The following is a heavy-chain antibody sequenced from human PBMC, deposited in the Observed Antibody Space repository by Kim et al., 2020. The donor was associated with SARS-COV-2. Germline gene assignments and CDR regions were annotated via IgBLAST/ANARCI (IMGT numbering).Heavy chain of an antibody. CDR3: ARGGRSLLWFGELSDY. CDR2: INAGNGNT. V-gene: IGHV1-3*01. Sequence: ASVKVSCKASGYTFTSYAMHWVRQAPGQRLEWMGWINAGNGNTKYSQKFQGRVTITRDTSASTAYMELSSLRSEDTAVYYCARGGRSLLWFGELSDYWGQGTLVTVSS. CDR1: GYTFTSYA. D-gene: IGHD3-10*01. J-gene: IGHJ4*02.